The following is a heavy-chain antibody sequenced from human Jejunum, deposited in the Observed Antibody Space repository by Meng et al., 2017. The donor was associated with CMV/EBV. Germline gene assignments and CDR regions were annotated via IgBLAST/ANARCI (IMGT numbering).Heavy chain of an antibody. J-gene: IGHJ6*02. CDR1: YSFPGSY. CDR2: HNPNSGDT. CDR3: ARLVVAITEYYYYGMDV. Sequence: YSFPGSYLRWVPQAPGQGLEWMGRHNPNSGDTNYAQKFQGRVTMTRDTSISTAYMELSRLRSDDTAVYYCARLVVAITEYYYYGMDVWGQGTTVTVSS. D-gene: IGHD2-21*01. V-gene: IGHV1-2*06.